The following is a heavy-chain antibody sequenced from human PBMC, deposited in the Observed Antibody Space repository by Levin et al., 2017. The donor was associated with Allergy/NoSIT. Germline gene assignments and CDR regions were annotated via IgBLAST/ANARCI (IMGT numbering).Heavy chain of an antibody. CDR3: ARAMVLPRFDP. J-gene: IGHJ5*02. Sequence: SETLSLTCTVSGGSISSSSYYWGWIRQPPGKGLEWIGSIYYSGSTYYNPSLKSRVTISVDTSKNQFSLKLSSVTAADTAVYYCARAMVLPRFDPWGQGTLVTVSS. D-gene: IGHD3-10*01. CDR2: IYYSGST. CDR1: GGSISSSSYY. V-gene: IGHV4-39*01.